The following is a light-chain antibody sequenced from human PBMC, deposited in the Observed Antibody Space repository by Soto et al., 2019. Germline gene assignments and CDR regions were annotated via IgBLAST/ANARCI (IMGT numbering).Light chain of an antibody. V-gene: IGKV2D-29*01. CDR3: MQNIDLPPT. CDR1: QTARHSDGRTY. CDR2: EVS. J-gene: IGKJ2*01. Sequence: DIVMTQIPLSLSVTPGRAASISCKSSQTARHSDGRTYLYWYRQKPGQPPHLLIYEVSNRFSGVPERFSGSGSGTDFTLTISRVEADEVGVYYCMQNIDLPPTFGQGTKLEIK.